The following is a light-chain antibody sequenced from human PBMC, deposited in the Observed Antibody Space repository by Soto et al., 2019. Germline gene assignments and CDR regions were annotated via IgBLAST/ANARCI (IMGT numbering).Light chain of an antibody. Sequence: QSVLTQPPSASGTPGQRVTISCSGSTSNIGSNTVNWYQQLPGTAPKLLIYSNNQRPSGVPDRFSGSKSGTSASLAISGLQSEDEADYYCAAWDDSLNDHVIFCGGTKLTVL. CDR1: TSNIGSNT. V-gene: IGLV1-44*01. CDR2: SNN. CDR3: AAWDDSLNDHVI. J-gene: IGLJ2*01.